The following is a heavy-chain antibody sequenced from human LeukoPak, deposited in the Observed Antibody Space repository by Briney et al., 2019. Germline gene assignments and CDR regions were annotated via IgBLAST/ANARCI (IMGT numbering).Heavy chain of an antibody. J-gene: IGHJ4*02. CDR3: AKGSYYDSSGSFYFDY. D-gene: IGHD3-22*01. Sequence: PGGSLRLSCAASGFTFSSYAMNWVRQAPGKGLEWVSTISDSGGSTYYADSVKGRFTISRDNSKNTLYVQVNSLGTEDTAAYYCAKGSYYDSSGSFYFDYWGQGTLVTVSS. CDR2: ISDSGGST. V-gene: IGHV3-23*01. CDR1: GFTFSSYA.